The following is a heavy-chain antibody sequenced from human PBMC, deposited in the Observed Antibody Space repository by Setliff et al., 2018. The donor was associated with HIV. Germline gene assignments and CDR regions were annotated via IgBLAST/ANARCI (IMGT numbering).Heavy chain of an antibody. V-gene: IGHV3-30*02. Sequence: QPGGSLRLSCAASGFSFSTYGMHWVRQAPGKGLEWVAFIEGDGSNTYYADSVKGRFTISRDNSKNTLYLQMNSLRAEDTAVYYCAKAMATMTVNDYWGQGTLVTVSS. J-gene: IGHJ4*02. CDR3: AKAMATMTVNDY. CDR1: GFSFSTYG. CDR2: IEGDGSNT. D-gene: IGHD5-12*01.